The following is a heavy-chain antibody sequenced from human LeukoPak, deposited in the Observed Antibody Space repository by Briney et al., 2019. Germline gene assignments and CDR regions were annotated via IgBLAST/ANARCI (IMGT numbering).Heavy chain of an antibody. Sequence: VASVKVSCKASGYTFTSYGMSWVRQAPGQGLEWMGWISAYNGNTNYAQKLQGRVTMTTDTSTSTAYMELRSLRSDDTAVYYCATSYQWLVDYWGQGTLVTVSS. CDR1: GYTFTSYG. D-gene: IGHD6-19*01. J-gene: IGHJ4*02. CDR2: ISAYNGNT. V-gene: IGHV1-18*01. CDR3: ATSYQWLVDY.